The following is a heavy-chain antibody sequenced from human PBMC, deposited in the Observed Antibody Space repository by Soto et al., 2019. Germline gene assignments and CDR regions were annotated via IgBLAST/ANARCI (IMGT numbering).Heavy chain of an antibody. CDR3: ARSDIVVVVAAPGALYFDY. V-gene: IGHV3-23*01. CDR2: ISGSGGST. J-gene: IGHJ4*02. Sequence: GGSLRLSCAASGFTFSSYAMSWVRQAPGKGLEWVSAISGSGGSTYYADSVKGRFTISRDNSKNTLYLQMNSLRAEDTAVYYCARSDIVVVVAAPGALYFDYWGQGTLVTVSS. CDR1: GFTFSSYA. D-gene: IGHD2-15*01.